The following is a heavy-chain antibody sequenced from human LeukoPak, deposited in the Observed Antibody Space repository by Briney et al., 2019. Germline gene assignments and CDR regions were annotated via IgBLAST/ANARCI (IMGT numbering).Heavy chain of an antibody. J-gene: IGHJ6*03. D-gene: IGHD1-7*01. CDR2: IKQDGSEK. CDR3: ARALKGLRRRIRGTTSFEYYYYMDV. CDR1: GFTFSSYN. Sequence: PGGSLRLSCAASGFTFSSYNMNWVRQAPGKGLEWVANIKQDGSEKYYVDSVKGRFTISRDNGKNSPYLQMNSLRAEDTAVYYCARALKGLRRRIRGTTSFEYYYYMDVWGKGTTVTISS. V-gene: IGHV3-7*01.